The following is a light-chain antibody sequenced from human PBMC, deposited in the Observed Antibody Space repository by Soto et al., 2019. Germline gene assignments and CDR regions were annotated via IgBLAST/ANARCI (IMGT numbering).Light chain of an antibody. CDR1: SSNIGSNT. V-gene: IGLV1-44*01. Sequence: SVLTQPPSTSGTPGQRVTISCSGSSSNIGSNTVNWYQQLPGTAPKLLIYSDNQRPSGVPDRFSGSKSGTSASLAISGLQYEDEADYYCAVWDDSMNGQVFGPGIKVTV. J-gene: IGLJ1*01. CDR2: SDN. CDR3: AVWDDSMNGQV.